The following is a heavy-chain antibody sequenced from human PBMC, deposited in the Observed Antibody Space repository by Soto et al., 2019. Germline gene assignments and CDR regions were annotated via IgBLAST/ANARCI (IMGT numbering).Heavy chain of an antibody. D-gene: IGHD2-8*02. Sequence: EVQVVESGGGLVQPGGSLRLSCAASGFTFSTYSMNWVRQAPGKGLEWVSYISSTGNTIYYPDSVKGRVTISRDTAKKSLYLQMNSLRAEDTAVYYCARSGYFDYWGQGTLVTVSS. CDR3: ARSGYFDY. CDR1: GFTFSTYS. J-gene: IGHJ4*02. V-gene: IGHV3-48*01. CDR2: ISSTGNTI.